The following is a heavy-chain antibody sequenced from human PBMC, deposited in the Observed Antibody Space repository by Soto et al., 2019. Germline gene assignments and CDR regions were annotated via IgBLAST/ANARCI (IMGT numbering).Heavy chain of an antibody. Sequence: GESLKISCAASGFTFSSYAMSWVRQAPGKGLEWVSAISGSGGSTYYADSVKGRFTISRDNSKNTLYLQMNSLRAEDTAVYYFAKGTDYYDSSGYYFDYWGQGTLVTVSS. CDR2: ISGSGGST. CDR1: GFTFSSYA. V-gene: IGHV3-23*01. D-gene: IGHD3-22*01. J-gene: IGHJ4*02. CDR3: AKGTDYYDSSGYYFDY.